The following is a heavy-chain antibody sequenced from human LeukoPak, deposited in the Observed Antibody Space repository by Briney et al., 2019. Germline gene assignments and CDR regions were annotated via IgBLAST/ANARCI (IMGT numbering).Heavy chain of an antibody. Sequence: GGSLRLSCAASGFTFSSYSMNWVRQAPGKGLEWVSYISSTGSTIYYADSVRGRFTTSRDNAKNSLYLQMNSLRAEDTAVYYCARGGLVRGDAFDIWGQGTMVTVSS. CDR2: ISSTGSTI. CDR3: ARGGLVRGDAFDI. V-gene: IGHV3-48*01. D-gene: IGHD3/OR15-3a*01. CDR1: GFTFSSYS. J-gene: IGHJ3*02.